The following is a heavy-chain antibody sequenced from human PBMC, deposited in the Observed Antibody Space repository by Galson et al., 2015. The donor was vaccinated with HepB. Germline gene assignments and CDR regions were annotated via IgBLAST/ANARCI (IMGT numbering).Heavy chain of an antibody. V-gene: IGHV1-2*02. Sequence: SVKVSCKASGYTFTGYYMHWVRQAPGQGLEWMGWINPNSGGTNYAQKFQGRVTMTRDTSISTAYMELSRLRSDDTAVYYCARSPVVVVVVFGAFDIWGQGTMVTVSS. CDR3: ARSPVVVVVVFGAFDI. CDR1: GYTFTGYY. CDR2: INPNSGGT. J-gene: IGHJ3*02. D-gene: IGHD2-15*01.